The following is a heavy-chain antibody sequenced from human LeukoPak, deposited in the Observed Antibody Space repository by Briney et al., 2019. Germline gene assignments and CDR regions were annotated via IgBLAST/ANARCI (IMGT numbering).Heavy chain of an antibody. D-gene: IGHD3-22*01. CDR1: GYTFTSYY. CDR2: INPSGGST. CDR3: ARVQSYDSSGYPNGYFDY. Sequence: GASVKVSCKASGYTFTSYYMHWVRQAPGQGLEWMGIINPSGGSTSYAQKFQGRVTMTRDTSTSTVYMELSSLRSEDTAVYYCARVQSYDSSGYPNGYFDYWGQGTLVTISS. V-gene: IGHV1-46*01. J-gene: IGHJ4*02.